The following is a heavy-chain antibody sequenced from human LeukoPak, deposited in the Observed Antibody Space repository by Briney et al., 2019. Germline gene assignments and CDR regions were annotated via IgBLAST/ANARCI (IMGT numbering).Heavy chain of an antibody. CDR2: IYYSGST. D-gene: IGHD1-26*01. CDR1: GXSISSGTYY. CDR3: ARHSDRGELLRAFDI. J-gene: IGHJ3*02. Sequence: SETLSLTCTVSGXSISSGTYYWGWIRQPPGKGLEWIGSIYYSGSTYYNPPLKSLVTISLDTSKNQFSLKLNSVTAADTAVYYCARHSDRGELLRAFDIWGQGTMVTVSS. V-gene: IGHV4-39*01.